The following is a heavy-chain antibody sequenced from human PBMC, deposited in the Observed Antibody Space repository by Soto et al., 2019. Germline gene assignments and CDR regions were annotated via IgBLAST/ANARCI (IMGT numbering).Heavy chain of an antibody. J-gene: IGHJ6*03. CDR2: ISRSSSTI. Sequence: EVQLVESGGGLVQPGGSLRLSCAASGFTFSSYSMNWVRQAPGKGLEWVSYISRSSSTIYYADSVKGRFTISRDNAKNSLYLQMNSLRAEDTAVYYCARDEDYYGSGRLYYYYYYYMDVWGKGTTVTVSS. CDR3: ARDEDYYGSGRLYYYYYYYMDV. CDR1: GFTFSSYS. V-gene: IGHV3-48*01. D-gene: IGHD3-10*01.